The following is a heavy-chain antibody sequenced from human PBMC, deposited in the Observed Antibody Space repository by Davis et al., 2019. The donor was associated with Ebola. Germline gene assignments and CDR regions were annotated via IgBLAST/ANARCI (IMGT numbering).Heavy chain of an antibody. CDR3: ASGDDYGAADY. V-gene: IGHV3-30*03. CDR2: ISYDGSNK. Sequence: LKISCAASGFTFSSYGMHWVRQAPGKGLEWVAVISYDGSNKYYADSVKGRFTISRDNSKNTLYLQMNSLRAEDTAVYYCASGDDYGAADYWGQGTLVTVSS. CDR1: GFTFSSYG. J-gene: IGHJ4*02. D-gene: IGHD4-17*01.